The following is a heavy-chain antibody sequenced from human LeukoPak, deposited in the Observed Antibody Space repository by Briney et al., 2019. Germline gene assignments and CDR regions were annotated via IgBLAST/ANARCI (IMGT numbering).Heavy chain of an antibody. Sequence: GGSLRLSCAASGFTFSSYSMNWVRQAPGKGLEWVSSISSSSSYIYYADSVKGRFTISRDNAKNSLYLQMNSLRAEDTALYRCARGPPASILYYYYMDVWGKGTTVTVSS. CDR3: ARGPPASILYYYYMDV. CDR1: GFTFSSYS. D-gene: IGHD2-2*02. J-gene: IGHJ6*03. CDR2: ISSSSSYI. V-gene: IGHV3-21*04.